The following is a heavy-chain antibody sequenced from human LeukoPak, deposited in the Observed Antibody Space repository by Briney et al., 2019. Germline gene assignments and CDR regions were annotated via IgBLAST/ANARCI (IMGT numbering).Heavy chain of an antibody. V-gene: IGHV3-74*01. D-gene: IGHD3-16*01. Sequence: GGSLRLSCAASGFTFSSYWMHWVRQRPGKGLVWVSRIHLDGRTTNYADSVKGRFTISRDNAKNTLYLEMNSLRPEDTAVYYCARGGSPSDYWGQGTLVTVSS. J-gene: IGHJ4*02. CDR3: ARGGSPSDY. CDR1: GFTFSSYW. CDR2: IHLDGRTT.